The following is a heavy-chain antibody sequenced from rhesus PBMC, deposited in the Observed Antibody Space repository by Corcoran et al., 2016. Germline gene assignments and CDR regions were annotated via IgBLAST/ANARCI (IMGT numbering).Heavy chain of an antibody. J-gene: IGHJ4*01. CDR2: VYGDVANH. CDR3: ARRRSSGWGFDF. Sequence: QVQLQESGPGLVKPSEPVSLTCPVSGGSISGFHYWRWIRQAPGKGLEWIVGVYGDVANHYDNPSLQSLVTISKDTSKNQCSLRLRSVAAADTAVYYCARRRSSGWGFDFWGQGVLVTVSS. V-gene: IGHV4-143*01. CDR1: GGSISGFHY. D-gene: IGHD6-31*01.